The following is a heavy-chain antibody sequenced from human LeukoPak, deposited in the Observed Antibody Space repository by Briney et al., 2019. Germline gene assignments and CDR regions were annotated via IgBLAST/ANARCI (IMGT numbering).Heavy chain of an antibody. CDR3: ARVVTSSFYFFDS. Sequence: SQTLSLTCSVSGGSINREGFYWSWIRQHPGKGLEWIAYIYHSGRTYYNPSLKSRLTISVDTSKNQFSMSLKSVTAADTAVYFCARVVTSSFYFFDSWGQGTLVSVS. J-gene: IGHJ4*02. D-gene: IGHD2-21*02. CDR2: IYHSGRT. CDR1: GGSINREGFY. V-gene: IGHV4-31*03.